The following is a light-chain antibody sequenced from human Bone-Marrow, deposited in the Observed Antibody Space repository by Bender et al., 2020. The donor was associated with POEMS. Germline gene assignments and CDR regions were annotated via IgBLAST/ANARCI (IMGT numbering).Light chain of an antibody. J-gene: IGLJ1*01. CDR1: SSDVGSYNL. CDR3: TSYAGSNNFV. CDR2: DVA. Sequence: QSALTQPASVSGSPGQSITISCTGTSSDVGSYNLISWYQQHPGKAPKVIIYDVANRPPGVPDRFSGSKSGNTASLTVSGLQAEDEADYYCTSYAGSNNFVFGTGTKVTVL. V-gene: IGLV2-8*01.